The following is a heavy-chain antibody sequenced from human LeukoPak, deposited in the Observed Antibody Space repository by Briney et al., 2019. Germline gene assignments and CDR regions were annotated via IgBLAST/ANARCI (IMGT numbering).Heavy chain of an antibody. CDR1: GFTFSNYY. V-gene: IGHV3-11*01. CDR2: ISSSGSTI. CDR3: ASPLGYCSSTSGYYDYYMDV. D-gene: IGHD2-2*01. Sequence: GGSLRLSCAASGFTFSNYYMSWIRQAPGKGLEWVSYISSSGSTIYYADSVKGRFTISRDNAKNSLYLQMNSLRAEDTAVYYCASPLGYCSSTSGYYDYYMDVWGKGTTVTVSS. J-gene: IGHJ6*03.